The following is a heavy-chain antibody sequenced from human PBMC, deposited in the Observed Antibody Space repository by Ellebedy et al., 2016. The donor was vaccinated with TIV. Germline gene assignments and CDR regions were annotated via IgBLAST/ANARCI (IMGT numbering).Heavy chain of an antibody. V-gene: IGHV4-4*07. CDR2: IFMSRST. D-gene: IGHD1-14*01. CDR3: SCLRQSRDRSHWYFDL. J-gene: IGHJ2*01. CDR1: GGSFSSYY. Sequence: SETLSLTXTVSGGSFSSYYWSWIRQSAGKGLAWIGRIFMSRSTSYNPSLKNRVTMSVDASTTQLSLNLISVTAADTAVYFCSCLRQSRDRSHWYFDLWGRGTLVTVSS.